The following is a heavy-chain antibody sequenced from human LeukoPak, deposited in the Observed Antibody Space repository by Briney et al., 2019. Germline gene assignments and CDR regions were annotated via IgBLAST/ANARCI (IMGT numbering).Heavy chain of an antibody. CDR2: IYYSGTT. Sequence: SETLSLTCTVSGGSMNYGGWIRQPPGKGLEWIGSIYYSGTTYYNPSPKSRVTTSVDTSKNQFSLKLSSVTAADTAVYYCARVEDMGDYRYWYFELWGRGTLVTVSS. V-gene: IGHV4-39*01. J-gene: IGHJ2*01. D-gene: IGHD1-26*01. CDR1: GGSMNY. CDR3: ARVEDMGDYRYWYFEL.